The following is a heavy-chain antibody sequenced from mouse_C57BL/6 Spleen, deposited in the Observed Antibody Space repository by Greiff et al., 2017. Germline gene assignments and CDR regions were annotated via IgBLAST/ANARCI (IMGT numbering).Heavy chain of an antibody. CDR1: GYTFTDYY. Sequence: EVKLQQSGPELVKPGASVKISCKASGYTFTDYYMNWVKQSHGKSLEWIGDINPNNGGTSYNQKFKGKATLTVDKSSSTAYMELRSLTSEDSAVYYCARVLPQVAMDYWGQGTSVTVSS. CDR3: ARVLPQVAMDY. J-gene: IGHJ4*01. CDR2: INPNNGGT. V-gene: IGHV1-26*01. D-gene: IGHD1-1*01.